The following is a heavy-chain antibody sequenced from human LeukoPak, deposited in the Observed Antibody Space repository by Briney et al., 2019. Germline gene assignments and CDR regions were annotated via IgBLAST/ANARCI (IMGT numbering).Heavy chain of an antibody. CDR3: ARGKADYDILTGYYREGEIDY. V-gene: IGHV3-21*01. D-gene: IGHD3-9*01. CDR2: ISSTSTYI. CDR1: GFTFGDYA. J-gene: IGHJ4*02. Sequence: GGSLRLSCTASGFTFGDYAMSWVRQAPGKGLEWVSSISSTSTYIYYADSLKGRFTISRDNAKNSLYLQMNSLRAEDTAVYYCARGKADYDILTGYYREGEIDYWGQGTLVTVSS.